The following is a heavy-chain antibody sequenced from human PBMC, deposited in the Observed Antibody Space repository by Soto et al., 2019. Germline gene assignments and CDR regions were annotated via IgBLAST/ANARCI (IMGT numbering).Heavy chain of an antibody. J-gene: IGHJ6*02. CDR3: AKQGGYYYYGMDA. CDR1: GYSFTYFW. D-gene: IGHD3-16*01. CDR2: IDPGNSNT. V-gene: IGHV5-10-1*01. Sequence: GESLKISCQGSGYSFTYFWISVVRQMPGKGLEWMGRIDPGNSNTIYSPSFQGHVTISVDKSSSTSYLQWGSLKASDTVIYYCAKQGGYYYYGMDAWGQGTTVTVSS.